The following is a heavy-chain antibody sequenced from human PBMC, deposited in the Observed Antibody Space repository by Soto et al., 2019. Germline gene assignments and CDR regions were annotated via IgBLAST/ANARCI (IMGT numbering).Heavy chain of an antibody. CDR2: IYPGDSDT. J-gene: IGHJ6*02. CDR1: GYSFTKHW. CDR3: ARAQGEIAVTGTPYYYYGMDV. Sequence: PGESLKISCKGSGYSFTKHWISWVRQMPGKGLEWMGIIYPGDSDTRYSPSFQGQVTISADKSISTAYLRWSSLKASDTAMYYCARAQGEIAVTGTPYYYYGMDVWGQGTTVTVS. D-gene: IGHD6-19*01. V-gene: IGHV5-51*01.